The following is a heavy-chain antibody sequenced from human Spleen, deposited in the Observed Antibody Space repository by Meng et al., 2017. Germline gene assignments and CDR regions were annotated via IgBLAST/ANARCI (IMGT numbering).Heavy chain of an antibody. Sequence: ESRKISGAASGFTVSSNYMTWVRQAPGKGLEWVSLIYSDGSTYYADSVKGRFTVSRDSSKNTLYFQMNSLRVEDTAVYYCARDFMYDGDALDIWGQGTMVTVSS. CDR2: IYSDGST. D-gene: IGHD3-3*01. CDR1: GFTVSSNY. J-gene: IGHJ3*02. V-gene: IGHV3-66*02. CDR3: ARDFMYDGDALDI.